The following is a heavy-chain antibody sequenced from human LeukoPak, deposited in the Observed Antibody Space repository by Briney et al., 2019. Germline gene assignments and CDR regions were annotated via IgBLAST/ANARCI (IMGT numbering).Heavy chain of an antibody. CDR2: ISGSGGST. D-gene: IGHD3-22*01. CDR3: AKVPTNYDSSGYYDY. CDR1: GFTFSSYA. J-gene: IGHJ4*02. V-gene: IGHV3-23*01. Sequence: GGSLRLSCAASGFTFSSYAMSWVRQAPGKGLEWVSAISGSGGSTYYADSVKGRFTISRDNSKNTLYLQMNSLRAEDTAVYYCAKVPTNYDSSGYYDYWGQGTLVTVSS.